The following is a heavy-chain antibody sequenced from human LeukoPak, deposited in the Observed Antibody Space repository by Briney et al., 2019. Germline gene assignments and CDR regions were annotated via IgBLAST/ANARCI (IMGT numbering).Heavy chain of an antibody. J-gene: IGHJ4*02. CDR2: IYYSGST. Sequence: SESLSLTCTVSGGSISSGDYYWSWIRQPPGKGLEWTRYIYYSGSTYYNPSLKSRVTISVNTSKNQYSLKLSSVTAADTAVYYCARASWRGYYFDYWGKGTLVTVSS. D-gene: IGHD2-2*01. V-gene: IGHV4-30-4*01. CDR3: ARASWRGYYFDY. CDR1: GGSISSGDYY.